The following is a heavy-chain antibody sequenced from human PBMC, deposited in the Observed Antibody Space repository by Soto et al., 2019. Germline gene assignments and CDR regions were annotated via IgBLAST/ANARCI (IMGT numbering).Heavy chain of an antibody. V-gene: IGHV4-31*03. CDR2: IYYSGST. CDR3: AREVSRDRLGFDP. J-gene: IGHJ5*02. D-gene: IGHD6-6*01. CDR1: GGSISSGGYY. Sequence: SETLSLTCTVSGGSISSGGYYWSWIRQHPGKGLEWIGYIYYSGSTYYNPSLKSRVTISVDTSKNQFSLKLSSVTAADTAVYYCAREVSRDRLGFDPWGQGTLVTVSS.